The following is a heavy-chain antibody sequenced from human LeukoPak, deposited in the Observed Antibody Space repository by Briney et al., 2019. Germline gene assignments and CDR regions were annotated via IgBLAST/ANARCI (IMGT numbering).Heavy chain of an antibody. CDR3: ARDLVTVTKGFDI. V-gene: IGHV4-59*11. CDR2: ISYIGST. Sequence: SETLSLTCAVSDDSFSSHHWTWIRQPPGKGLEWIGYISYIGSTNYNPSLKSRVTISIDTSKNQFSLKLSSVTAADTAVYYCARDLVTVTKGFDIWGQGTMVSVSS. CDR1: DDSFSSHH. J-gene: IGHJ3*02. D-gene: IGHD4-17*01.